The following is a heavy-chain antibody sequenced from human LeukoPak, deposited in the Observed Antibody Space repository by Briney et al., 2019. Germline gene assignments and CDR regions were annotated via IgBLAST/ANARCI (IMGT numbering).Heavy chain of an antibody. J-gene: IGHJ4*02. V-gene: IGHV3-11*04. CDR2: ISSSGSTI. Sequence: PGGSLRLSCAASGFTFSDYYMSWIRQAPGKGLEWVSYISSSGSTIYYADSVKGRFTISRDNAKNSLYLQMNSLRAEDTAVYYCARDFRDNSNRFDYWGQGTLVTVSS. D-gene: IGHD4-11*01. CDR1: GFTFSDYY. CDR3: ARDFRDNSNRFDY.